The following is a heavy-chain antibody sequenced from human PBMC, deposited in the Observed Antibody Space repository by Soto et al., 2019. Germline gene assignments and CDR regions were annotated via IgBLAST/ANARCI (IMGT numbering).Heavy chain of an antibody. CDR3: ARDLFSGTDVAGADY. V-gene: IGHV3-21*01. Sequence: GGSLRLSCAASGFTFSSYSINWVRQAPGEGLEWVSSISSSGTYIYYADSVKGRFTISRDNARNSLYLQMNSLRADDTAVYYCARDLFSGTDVAGADYWGQGTLVTVSS. D-gene: IGHD6-19*01. CDR2: ISSSGTYI. J-gene: IGHJ4*02. CDR1: GFTFSSYS.